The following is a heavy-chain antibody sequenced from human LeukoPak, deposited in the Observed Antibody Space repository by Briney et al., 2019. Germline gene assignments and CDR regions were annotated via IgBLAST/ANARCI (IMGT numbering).Heavy chain of an antibody. D-gene: IGHD6-13*01. Sequence: SETLSLTCIVSGGSISRSTYYWGWIRQPPGKGLEWIGSIHYSGNTYYNPSLKSRITISVDTSKNQFSLKLRSVTAADTAVYYCARGYSSHDYWGQGTLVTVSS. CDR2: IHYSGNT. J-gene: IGHJ4*02. V-gene: IGHV4-39*01. CDR1: GGSISRSTYY. CDR3: ARGYSSHDY.